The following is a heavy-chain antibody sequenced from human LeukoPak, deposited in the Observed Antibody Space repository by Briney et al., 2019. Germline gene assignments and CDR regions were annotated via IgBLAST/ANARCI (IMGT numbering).Heavy chain of an antibody. CDR2: ISGSGGST. D-gene: IGHD2-21*02. CDR1: GFTFSRYG. J-gene: IGHJ4*02. Sequence: PGGSLRLSCAASGFTFSRYGMSWVRQAPGKGLEWVSAISGSGGSTYYADSVRGRFTISRDNSKNTLYLQMNSLRAEDTAVYYCAKDQTSIVVVTAIHYWGQGTLVTVSS. CDR3: AKDQTSIVVVTAIHY. V-gene: IGHV3-23*01.